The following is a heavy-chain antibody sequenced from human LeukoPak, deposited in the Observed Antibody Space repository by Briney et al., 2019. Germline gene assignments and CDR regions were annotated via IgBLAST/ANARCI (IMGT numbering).Heavy chain of an antibody. CDR3: ARERYCTPTDCLHGRFYFNS. CDR1: GFPFSTYS. Sequence: SGGSLRLSCAASGFPFSTYSMHWVRQAPGKGLEWVAVMSSDGSNDNYANSVKGRFTTSRDNSKNALYLQMNTLRAEDTAVYYCARERYCTPTDCLHGRFYFNSWGQGTPVTVSS. CDR2: MSSDGSND. V-gene: IGHV3-30*04. D-gene: IGHD2-8*01. J-gene: IGHJ4*02.